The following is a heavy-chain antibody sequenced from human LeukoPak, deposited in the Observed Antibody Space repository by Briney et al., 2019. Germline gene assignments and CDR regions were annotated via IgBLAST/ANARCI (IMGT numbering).Heavy chain of an antibody. J-gene: IGHJ5*02. D-gene: IGHD6-6*01. V-gene: IGHV4-39*02. CDR3: VSNSSSSPWFDP. CDR2: VYYTGGT. Sequence: SEALSLTRTVSGGSITSYTHYWGWIRQPPGKGLEWIATVYYTGGTYYNPSLKSRVTISIDTSRNHFSLKLTSVIAADTAMYYCVSNSSSSPWFDPWGQGTLVTVSS. CDR1: GGSITSYTHY.